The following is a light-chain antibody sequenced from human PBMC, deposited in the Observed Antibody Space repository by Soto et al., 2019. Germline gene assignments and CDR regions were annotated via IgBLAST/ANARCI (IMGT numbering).Light chain of an antibody. CDR1: QSVSSN. Sequence: EIVMTQSPATLSVSPGERATLSCRASQSVSSNLAWYQQKPGQAPKLLIYGASTRATGIPARFSGSGAGKDFTLTISSLYAEDFEVYYGYQYNNWTTFGQGTKVEIK. V-gene: IGKV3-15*01. CDR3: YQYNNWTT. CDR2: GAS. J-gene: IGKJ1*01.